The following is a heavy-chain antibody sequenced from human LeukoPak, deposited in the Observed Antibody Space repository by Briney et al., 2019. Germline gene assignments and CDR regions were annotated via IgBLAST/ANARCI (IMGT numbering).Heavy chain of an antibody. CDR1: GGTFSSYA. V-gene: IGHV1-69*04. CDR3: ARDQGIGDTSDI. CDR2: INVILDTA. J-gene: IGHJ3*02. Sequence: GSSVKVSCKASGGTFSSYAISWVRQAPGQGLEWMGRINVILDTANYAQKFQGRVTIIADISTSTSYMELSSLRGEDTAVYYCARDQGIGDTSDIWGQGTMVTVSS.